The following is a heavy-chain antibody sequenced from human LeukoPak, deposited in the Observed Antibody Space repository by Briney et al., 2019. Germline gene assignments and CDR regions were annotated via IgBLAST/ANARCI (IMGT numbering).Heavy chain of an antibody. CDR1: GYTFTSYA. CDR2: INAGNGNT. D-gene: IGHD6-13*01. J-gene: IGHJ4*02. CDR3: ASGLAAAGTCRGIDY. V-gene: IGHV1-3*01. Sequence: ASVTVSCKASGYTFTSYAMHWVRQAPGQRLEWMGWINAGNGNTKYSQKFQGRVTITRDTSASTAYMELSSLRSEDTAVYYCASGLAAAGTCRGIDYWGQGTLVTVSS.